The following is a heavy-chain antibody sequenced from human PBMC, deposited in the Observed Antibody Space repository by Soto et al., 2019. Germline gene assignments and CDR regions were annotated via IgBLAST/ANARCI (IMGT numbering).Heavy chain of an antibody. D-gene: IGHD3-22*01. Sequence: GGSLRLSCAASGFIFSTYSMNWVRQAPGKGLEWVSSISSGSSFIYYADSLKGRFTISRDNAKNSLYLQMNSLRAEDTAVYYCARAGPGYDSSGEPPLHRFDTWGQGT. J-gene: IGHJ5*02. CDR3: ARAGPGYDSSGEPPLHRFDT. CDR2: ISSGSSFI. CDR1: GFIFSTYS. V-gene: IGHV3-21*01.